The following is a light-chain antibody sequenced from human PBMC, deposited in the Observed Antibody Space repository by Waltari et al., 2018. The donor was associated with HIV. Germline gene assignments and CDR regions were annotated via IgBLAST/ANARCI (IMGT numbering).Light chain of an antibody. Sequence: SALTQPASVSGSPGQAITVSCTGSSSDVGSYNLVSWYQQHPGKAPKLMIYEDDKRPSGVSNRFSGSKSGNTASLTIAGLQAEDEADYSCCSYAGSTTWLFGGGTKLTVL. CDR3: CSYAGSTTWL. CDR2: EDD. CDR1: SSDVGSYNL. V-gene: IGLV2-23*01. J-gene: IGLJ3*02.